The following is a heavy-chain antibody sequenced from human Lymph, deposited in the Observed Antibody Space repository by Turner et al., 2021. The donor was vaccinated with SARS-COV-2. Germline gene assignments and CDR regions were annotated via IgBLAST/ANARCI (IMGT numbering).Heavy chain of an antibody. CDR2: IYTSGST. D-gene: IGHD3-22*01. CDR3: ARDGYDDSSGYYLRGEGVFDH. CDR1: GGSISRYY. J-gene: IGHJ2*01. Sequence: QVQLQESGPGLVMPSETLSLTCPVTGGSISRYYWSWIRQRDGKGLVWVGRIYTSGSTNYNNSLNSRITMSVDTSKNQFTLKLSSVTAADTAVYYLARDGYDDSSGYYLRGEGVFDHWGRGTLVTVSS. V-gene: IGHV4-4*07.